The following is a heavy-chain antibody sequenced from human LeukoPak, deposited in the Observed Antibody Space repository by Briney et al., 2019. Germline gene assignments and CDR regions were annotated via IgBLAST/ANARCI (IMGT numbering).Heavy chain of an antibody. Sequence: PSETLSLTCTVSGGSISSSSYYWGWIRQPPGKGLEWIGSIYYSGSTYYNPSLKSRVTISVDTSKNQFSLKLSSVTAADTAVYYCARDPNHYYYDSSGYYYVGWFDPWGQGTLVTVSS. CDR2: IYYSGST. V-gene: IGHV4-39*07. CDR3: ARDPNHYYYDSSGYYYVGWFDP. D-gene: IGHD3-22*01. CDR1: GGSISSSSYY. J-gene: IGHJ5*02.